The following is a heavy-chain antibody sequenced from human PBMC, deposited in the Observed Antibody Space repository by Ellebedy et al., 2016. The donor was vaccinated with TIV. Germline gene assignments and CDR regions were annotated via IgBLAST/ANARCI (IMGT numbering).Heavy chain of an antibody. J-gene: IGHJ1*01. V-gene: IGHV1-69*04. CDR1: GDTFRRYG. Sequence: ASVKVSCKASGDTFRRYGISWVRQAPGQGLEWMGRIIPILGITNYAQRFQGRVTITADRSPSTAYMELSSLRSEDTAVYYCARDRDGDPLEHWGQGSLVIVSS. CDR2: IIPILGIT. D-gene: IGHD4-17*01. CDR3: ARDRDGDPLEH.